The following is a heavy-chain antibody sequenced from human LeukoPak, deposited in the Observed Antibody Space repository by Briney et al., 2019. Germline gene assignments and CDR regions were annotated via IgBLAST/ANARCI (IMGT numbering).Heavy chain of an antibody. CDR2: IKQDGSEK. CDR1: GFTFNSYW. Sequence: GGSLRLSCAASGFTFNSYWMSWVRQAPGKGLEWVANIKQDGSEKYYVDSVKGRFTISRDNAKNSLYLQMNSLRAEDTAVYFCARGIRSDWHILGNDYFYYYMDVWGKGTTVTVSS. CDR3: ARGIRSDWHILGNDYFYYYMDV. V-gene: IGHV3-7*01. J-gene: IGHJ6*03. D-gene: IGHD7-27*01.